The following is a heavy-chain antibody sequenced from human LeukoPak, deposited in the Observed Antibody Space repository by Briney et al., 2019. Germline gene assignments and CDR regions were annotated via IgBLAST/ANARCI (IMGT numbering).Heavy chain of an antibody. D-gene: IGHD6-19*01. Sequence: SDTLSLTCTVSGGSVSSGSYYWSCIREPPAKGLEWMVYIYYTGGTNYNPSLKSRVTISVDTSKNQFSLKLSSVTAADTAVYYCARGADSSGWYEYNWFDPWGQGTLVTVSS. V-gene: IGHV4-61*01. CDR3: ARGADSSGWYEYNWFDP. CDR2: IYYTGGT. CDR1: GGSVSSGSYY. J-gene: IGHJ5*02.